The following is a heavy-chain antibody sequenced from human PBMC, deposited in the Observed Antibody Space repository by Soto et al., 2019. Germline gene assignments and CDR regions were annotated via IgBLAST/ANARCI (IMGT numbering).Heavy chain of an antibody. V-gene: IGHV5-10-1*01. CDR2: IDPSDSYT. Sequence: CLKISCKASGYSFTSYWISWVRQMPGKGLEWMGRIDPSDSYTNYSPSFQGHVTISADKSISTAYLQLSSLKASDTAMYYCASLQGDYDSSLYASLEVWGQGTTVTVSS. D-gene: IGHD3-22*01. J-gene: IGHJ6*02. CDR1: GYSFTSYW. CDR3: ASLQGDYDSSLYASLEV.